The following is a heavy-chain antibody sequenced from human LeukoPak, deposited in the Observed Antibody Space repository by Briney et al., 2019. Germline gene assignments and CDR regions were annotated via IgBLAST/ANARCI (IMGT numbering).Heavy chain of an antibody. CDR1: GGSISSYY. CDR2: IYTSGST. J-gene: IGHJ5*02. CDR3: ARGRYSSSSKNWFDP. D-gene: IGHD6-6*01. Sequence: PSETLSLTCTVSGGSISSYYWSWIRQPAGKGLEWIGRIYTSGSTNYNPSLKSRVTMSVDTSKNQFSLKLSSVTAADTAVYYCARGRYSSSSKNWFDPWGQGTLVTVSS. V-gene: IGHV4-4*07.